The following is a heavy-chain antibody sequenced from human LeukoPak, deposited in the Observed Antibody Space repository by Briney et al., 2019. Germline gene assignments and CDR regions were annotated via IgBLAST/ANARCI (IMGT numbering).Heavy chain of an antibody. J-gene: IGHJ4*02. Sequence: SETLSLTCTVSGGSISSGSYYWSWIRQPAGKGLEWIGRIYTSGSTNYNPSLKSRVTISVDTSKNQFSLKLSSVTAADTAVYYCARASKDYYDSSGYPKDWGRGTLVTVSS. CDR2: IYTSGST. V-gene: IGHV4-61*02. CDR1: GGSISSGSYY. D-gene: IGHD3-22*01. CDR3: ARASKDYYDSSGYPKD.